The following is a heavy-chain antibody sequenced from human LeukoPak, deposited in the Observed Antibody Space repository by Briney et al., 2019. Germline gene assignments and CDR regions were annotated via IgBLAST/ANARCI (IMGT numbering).Heavy chain of an antibody. Sequence: GGSLRLSCAASGFTFSNYAMHWVRQAPGKGLEWVTIISYDGSNKYYADSVKGRFTISRDNSKNTLYLQMNSLRAEDTAVYYCTKPARTDAFDIWGLGTMVTVSS. CDR2: ISYDGSNK. J-gene: IGHJ3*02. CDR1: GFTFSNYA. D-gene: IGHD1-14*01. V-gene: IGHV3-30*18. CDR3: TKPARTDAFDI.